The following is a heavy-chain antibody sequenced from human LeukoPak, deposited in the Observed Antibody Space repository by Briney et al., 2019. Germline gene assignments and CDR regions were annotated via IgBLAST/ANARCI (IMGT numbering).Heavy chain of an antibody. CDR1: GFTFDDYA. V-gene: IGHV3-43D*04. Sequence: GGSLRLSCAASGFTFDDYAMHWVRQAPGKGLEWVSLISWDGGSTYYADSVMGRFTISRDNSKNSLYLQMNSLRAEDTALYYCAKGPKGYDFWSGYAPLDYWGQGTLVTVSS. CDR3: AKGPKGYDFWSGYAPLDY. J-gene: IGHJ4*02. CDR2: ISWDGGST. D-gene: IGHD3-3*01.